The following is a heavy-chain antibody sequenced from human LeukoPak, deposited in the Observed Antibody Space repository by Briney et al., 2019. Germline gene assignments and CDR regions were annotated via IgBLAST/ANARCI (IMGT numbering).Heavy chain of an antibody. CDR2: ISYDANIGSNK. J-gene: IGHJ4*02. D-gene: IGHD3-3*01. V-gene: IGHV3-30*19. Sequence: PGGSLRLSCAVSGLTFSSYNMHWVRQAPGKGLEWVALISYDANIGSNKYYADSVKGRFTISRDNSKNTLYLQMNSLRAEDTAVYYCARDGGYDFWSGYYQDYWGQGTLVTVSS. CDR3: ARDGGYDFWSGYYQDY. CDR1: GLTFSSYN.